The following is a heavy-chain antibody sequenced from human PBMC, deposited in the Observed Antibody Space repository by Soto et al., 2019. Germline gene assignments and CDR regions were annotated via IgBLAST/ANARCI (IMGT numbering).Heavy chain of an antibody. CDR3: VRENYYYCMDV. CDR2: INGGGST. CDR1: GFNVSVNY. Sequence: EVQLVESGGGLIQPGGSLRLSCAASGFNVSVNYMNWVRQAPGKGLEWVSVINGGGSTNYADSVRGRFTISRDTSKNTLSLQMNSLIAEDTAVYYCVRENYYYCMDVWGQGTTVIVSS. J-gene: IGHJ6*02. V-gene: IGHV3-53*01.